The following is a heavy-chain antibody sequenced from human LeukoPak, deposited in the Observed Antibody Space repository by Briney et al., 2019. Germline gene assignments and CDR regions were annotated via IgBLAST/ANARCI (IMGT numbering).Heavy chain of an antibody. D-gene: IGHD6-19*01. CDR3: ARDTAVAYRENDAFDI. V-gene: IGHV4-39*07. Sequence: SETLSLTCTVSGGSIISSSYYWGWIRQPPGKGLEWIGTIYYSGSTYYNPSLESRVTISVDTSKIQFSLKLSSVTAADTAVYYCARDTAVAYRENDAFDIWGQGTMVTVSS. CDR2: IYYSGST. J-gene: IGHJ3*02. CDR1: GGSIISSSYY.